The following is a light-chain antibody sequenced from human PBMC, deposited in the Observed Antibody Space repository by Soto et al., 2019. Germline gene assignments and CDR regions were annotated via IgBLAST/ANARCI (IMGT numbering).Light chain of an antibody. J-gene: IGKJ5*01. CDR3: QQYGSSPSIT. Sequence: EIVLTQSQGTLSLSPGERATLXWRASQSVSSRFLAWYQQKPGQAPRLLIYGASSRATGIPDRFSGSGSGTAFTLAISSLQSEDFAVYYCQQYGSSPSITFGQGTRLEIK. V-gene: IGKV3-20*01. CDR2: GAS. CDR1: QSVSSRF.